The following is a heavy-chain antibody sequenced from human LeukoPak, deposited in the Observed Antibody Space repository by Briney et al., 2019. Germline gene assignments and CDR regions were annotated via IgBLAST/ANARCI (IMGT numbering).Heavy chain of an antibody. J-gene: IGHJ3*02. CDR1: GGSISSSSYY. D-gene: IGHD3-22*01. Sequence: TSETLSLTCTVSGGSISSSSYYWGWIRQPPGKGLEWTGSIDHSGSTNYNPSLKSRVTISVDTSKNQFSLKLSSVTAADTAVYYCACLTTADAFDIWGQGTMVTVSS. V-gene: IGHV4-39*07. CDR2: IDHSGST. CDR3: ACLTTADAFDI.